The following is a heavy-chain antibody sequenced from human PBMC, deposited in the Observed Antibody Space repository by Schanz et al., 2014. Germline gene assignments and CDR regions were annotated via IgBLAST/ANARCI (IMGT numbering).Heavy chain of an antibody. V-gene: IGHV3-30*02. J-gene: IGHJ4*02. Sequence: QVQLVESGGGVVQPGGSLRLSCAASGFIFSNYGMHWVRQAPGKGLEWVAVIWSDGSGKYYADSVKGRFTISRDSPKNTLYLHMNTLRSEDTAVYYCAKDSTHIDIVLVPTAIDYWGQGTLVTGSS. CDR2: IWSDGSGK. CDR1: GFIFSNYG. D-gene: IGHD2-2*01. CDR3: AKDSTHIDIVLVPTAIDY.